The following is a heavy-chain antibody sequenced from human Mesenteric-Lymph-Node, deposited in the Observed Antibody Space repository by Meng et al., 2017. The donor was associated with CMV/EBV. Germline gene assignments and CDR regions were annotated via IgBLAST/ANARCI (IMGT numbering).Heavy chain of an antibody. D-gene: IGHD3-22*01. Sequence: GESLKISCAASGFTFSSYSMNWVRQAPGKGLDWVSVIYTGRRSTYYADSVKGRFTISRDDSKNMVYLQMNSLRAEDTAVYYCAKDLNDYDSGGSDDALDIWGQGTMVTVSS. CDR1: GFTFSSYS. V-gene: IGHV3-23*03. J-gene: IGHJ3*02. CDR3: AKDLNDYDSGGSDDALDI. CDR2: IYTGRRST.